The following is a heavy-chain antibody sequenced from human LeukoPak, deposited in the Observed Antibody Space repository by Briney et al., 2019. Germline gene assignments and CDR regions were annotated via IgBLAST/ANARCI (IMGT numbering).Heavy chain of an antibody. CDR3: SRGSSFDY. Sequence: PSETLSLTSVVYVGSFSVYSWSGIRHPPQKGLEWIGEINHSGSTNYNPSLKSRVTISVDTSKNQFSLKLSSVTAADTAVYYCSRGSSFDYWGQGTLVTVSS. D-gene: IGHD6-6*01. V-gene: IGHV4-34*01. CDR2: INHSGST. CDR1: VGSFSVYS. J-gene: IGHJ4*02.